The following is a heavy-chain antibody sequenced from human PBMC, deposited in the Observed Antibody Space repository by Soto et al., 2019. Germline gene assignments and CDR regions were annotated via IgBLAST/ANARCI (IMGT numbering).Heavy chain of an antibody. CDR2: IYWNDDK. J-gene: IGHJ5*02. Sequence: SGPTLVHPTKPLTLTCTFSGFSLSTSGVGVGWIRQPPGKALAWLALIYWNDDKRYSPSLKSRHTITKDTSKNQVVLTMTNMDPVDTATYYCAHRYYYDISGYYPDSWFDPWGQGTLVTVSS. CDR1: GFSLSTSGVG. D-gene: IGHD3-22*01. CDR3: AHRYYYDISGYYPDSWFDP. V-gene: IGHV2-5*01.